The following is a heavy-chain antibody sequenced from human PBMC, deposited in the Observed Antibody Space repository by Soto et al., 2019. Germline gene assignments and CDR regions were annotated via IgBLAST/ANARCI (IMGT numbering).Heavy chain of an antibody. CDR1: GFTFSSYS. J-gene: IGHJ4*02. Sequence: GGSLRLSCAASGFTFSSYSMNWVRQAPGKGLEWISYISSSSNIIYYADSVKGRFTISRDFARNSLDLQMNSLRDEDTAVYYCARDTPPGLYWGQGTLVTVSS. CDR3: ARDTPPGLY. CDR2: ISSSSNII. V-gene: IGHV3-48*02.